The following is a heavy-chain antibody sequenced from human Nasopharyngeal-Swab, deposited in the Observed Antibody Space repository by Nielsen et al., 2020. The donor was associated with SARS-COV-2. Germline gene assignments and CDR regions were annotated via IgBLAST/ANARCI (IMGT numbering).Heavy chain of an antibody. CDR3: VKDISGYLDY. CDR2: ISYDGSNK. Sequence: GESLKISCAASGFTLSSYGMHWVRQAPGKGLGWVAVISYDGSNKYYADSVKGRFTISRDNSKNTLYLQMNSLRAEDTAVYYCVKDISGYLDYWGQGTLVTVSS. D-gene: IGHD3-22*01. J-gene: IGHJ4*02. V-gene: IGHV3-30*18. CDR1: GFTLSSYG.